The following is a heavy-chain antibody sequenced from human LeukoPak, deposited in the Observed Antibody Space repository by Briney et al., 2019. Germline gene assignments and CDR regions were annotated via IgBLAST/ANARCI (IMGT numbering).Heavy chain of an antibody. CDR1: GGSISSNNYY. V-gene: IGHV4-39*02. CDR3: AKENDSSQVAEYFQH. Sequence: PSETLSLTCTVSGGSISSNNYYWGWIRQPPGKGLEWIGSIYYSGSTYYNPSLKSRVTISVDTSKNQFSLKLSSVTAADTAVYYCAKENDSSQVAEYFQHWGQGTLVTVSS. J-gene: IGHJ1*01. D-gene: IGHD3-22*01. CDR2: IYYSGST.